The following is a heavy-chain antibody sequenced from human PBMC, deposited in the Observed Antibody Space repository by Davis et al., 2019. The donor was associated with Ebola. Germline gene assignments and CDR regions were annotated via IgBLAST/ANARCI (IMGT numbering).Heavy chain of an antibody. J-gene: IGHJ6*02. V-gene: IGHV1-18*01. Sequence: AASVTVPCKASGYPFPSSGISCVRPAPGQGLEWLGWISAYNCNTNYAQKLQGRVTMTTDTSTSTAYMELRSLRSDDTAVYYCARDNGGSSPHYYYYYYGMDVWGQGTTVTVSS. D-gene: IGHD6-6*01. CDR1: GYPFPSSG. CDR3: ARDNGGSSPHYYYYYYGMDV. CDR2: ISAYNCNT.